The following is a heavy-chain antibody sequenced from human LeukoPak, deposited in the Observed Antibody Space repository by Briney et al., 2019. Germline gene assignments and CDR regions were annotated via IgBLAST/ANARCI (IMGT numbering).Heavy chain of an antibody. CDR2: INDSGSP. V-gene: IGHV4-34*01. D-gene: IGHD1-1*01. CDR1: GGSFSGYH. CDR3: ARVYWNPPEEPLRPDY. J-gene: IGHJ4*02. Sequence: SETLSLTCAVYGGSFSGYHWTWIRQPPGKGLDWIGEINDSGSPIYDPSLRNRVTISVDMSKNQFSVNLTSVTAADTAVYYCARVYWNPPEEPLRPDYWGQGTLVTVSS.